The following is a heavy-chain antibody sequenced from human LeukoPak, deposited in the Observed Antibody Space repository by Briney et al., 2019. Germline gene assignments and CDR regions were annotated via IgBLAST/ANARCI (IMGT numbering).Heavy chain of an antibody. Sequence: PSETLSLTCTVSGRSISSHYWSWIRQPPGKGLEWIGYIYYSGSTNYNPSLKSRVTISVDTSRNQISLKLTSATAADTAVYYCARRLSGSYGQFDYWGQGTLVTVSS. CDR2: IYYSGST. CDR3: ARRLSGSYGQFDY. J-gene: IGHJ4*02. V-gene: IGHV4-59*11. CDR1: GRSISSHY. D-gene: IGHD1-26*01.